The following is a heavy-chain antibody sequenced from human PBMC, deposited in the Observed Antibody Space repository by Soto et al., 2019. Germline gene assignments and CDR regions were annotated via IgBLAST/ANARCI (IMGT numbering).Heavy chain of an antibody. Sequence: SETLSLTCTVSGGSISSGGYYWSWIRQHPGKGLEWIGYIYYSGSTYYNPSLKSRVTISVDTSKNQFSLKLSSVTAADTAVYYCARSLSMRSMTTVLEYFQRWGQGTLVTVSS. CDR1: GGSISSGGYY. J-gene: IGHJ1*01. CDR3: ARSLSMRSMTTVLEYFQR. CDR2: IYYSGST. D-gene: IGHD4-17*01. V-gene: IGHV4-31*03.